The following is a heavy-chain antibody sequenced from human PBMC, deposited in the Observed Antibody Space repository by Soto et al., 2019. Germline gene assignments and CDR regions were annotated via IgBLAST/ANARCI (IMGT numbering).Heavy chain of an antibody. CDR2: IWYDGSNK. V-gene: IGHV3-33*01. J-gene: IGHJ4*02. D-gene: IGHD6-19*01. CDR1: GFTFSSYG. Sequence: GSLRLSCAASGFTFSSYGMHWVRQAPGKGLEWVAVIWYDGSNKYYADSMKGRFTISRDNSKNTLYLQMNSLRAEDTAVYYCARGGSSGWYDYWGQGTLVTVSS. CDR3: ARGGSSGWYDY.